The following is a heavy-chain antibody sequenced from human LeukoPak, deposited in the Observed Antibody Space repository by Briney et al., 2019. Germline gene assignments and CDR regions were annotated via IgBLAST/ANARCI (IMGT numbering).Heavy chain of an antibody. D-gene: IGHD3-9*01. Sequence: SETLSLTCTVSGGSLSSFFWSWIRQPPGKGLEWIGYVHSSGSTKYSPSLKSRLIISVDMSKNQFSLKLRSVSVADTAVYYCARLAPGNYDILTGDPKVVFDYWGQGALVTVSS. J-gene: IGHJ4*02. CDR3: ARLAPGNYDILTGDPKVVFDY. CDR2: VHSSGST. CDR1: GGSLSSFF. V-gene: IGHV4-59*01.